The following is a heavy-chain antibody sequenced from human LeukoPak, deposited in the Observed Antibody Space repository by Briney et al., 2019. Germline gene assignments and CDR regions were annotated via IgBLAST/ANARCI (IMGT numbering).Heavy chain of an antibody. CDR2: IYYSGST. CDR3: ARDSPHSYGYDDAFDI. D-gene: IGHD5-18*01. Sequence: SQTLSLTCTVSGGSISSGGDYWSRIRLHPGKGLEWIGYIYYSGSTYYNPSLKSRVTISVDTSKNQFSLKLSSVTAADTAVYYCARDSPHSYGYDDAFDIWGQGTMLTVSS. J-gene: IGHJ3*02. V-gene: IGHV4-31*03. CDR1: GGSISSGGDY.